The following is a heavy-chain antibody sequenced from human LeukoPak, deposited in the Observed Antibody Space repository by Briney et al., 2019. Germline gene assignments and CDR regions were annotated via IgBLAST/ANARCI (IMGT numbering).Heavy chain of an antibody. CDR1: GGSISSGSYY. V-gene: IGHV4-61*02. Sequence: SQTLSLTRTVSGGSISSGSYYWSWIRQPAGKGLEWIGRIYTSGSTNYNPSLKSRVTISVDTSKNQFSLKLSSVTATDTALYYCVRHPSHHYYDLNGYTYEAFDFWGQGTIVTVSS. CDR3: VRHPSHHYYDLNGYTYEAFDF. J-gene: IGHJ3*01. D-gene: IGHD3-22*01. CDR2: IYTSGST.